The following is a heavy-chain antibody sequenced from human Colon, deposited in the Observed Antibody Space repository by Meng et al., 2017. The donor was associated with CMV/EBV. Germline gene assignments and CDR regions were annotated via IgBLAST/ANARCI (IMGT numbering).Heavy chain of an antibody. CDR3: ARDSGYGHFDY. V-gene: IGHV4-31*03. Sequence: QVHLQESGPGLVKPSQTLFLSCTVSNGSITSGGYYWSWIRHVPGKGLEWIGYMYYTGSTFYNPSLKSRTTISVSTSDNQFSLKLTSMTAADTAVYYCARDSGYGHFDYWGQGVLVTVSS. D-gene: IGHD5-12*01. J-gene: IGHJ4*02. CDR1: NGSITSGGYY. CDR2: MYYTGST.